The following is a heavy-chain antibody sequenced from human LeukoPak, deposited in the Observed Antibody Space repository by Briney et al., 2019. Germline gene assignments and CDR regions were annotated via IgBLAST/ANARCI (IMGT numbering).Heavy chain of an antibody. Sequence: SETLSLTCTVSGGSISSSSYYWGWIRQPPGKGLEWIGSIYYSGSTYYNPSLKSRVTISVDTSKNQFSLKLSSVTAADTAGYYCARERAYYDSSGYAPSIDYWGQGTLVTVSS. D-gene: IGHD3-22*01. V-gene: IGHV4-39*07. CDR1: GGSISSSSYY. J-gene: IGHJ4*02. CDR2: IYYSGST. CDR3: ARERAYYDSSGYAPSIDY.